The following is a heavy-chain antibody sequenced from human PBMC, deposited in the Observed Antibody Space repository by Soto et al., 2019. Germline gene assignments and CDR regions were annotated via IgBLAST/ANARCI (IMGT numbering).Heavy chain of an antibody. CDR1: GFTFSSYA. D-gene: IGHD2-2*01. V-gene: IGHV3-23*01. CDR3: AKASIVVVPAATDDAFDI. J-gene: IGHJ3*02. Sequence: GGSLRLSCAASGFTFSSYAMSWVRQGPGKGLEWVSAISGSGGSTYYADSVKGRFTISGDNSKNTLYLQMNSLRAEDTAVYYCAKASIVVVPAATDDAFDIWGQGTMVTVSS. CDR2: ISGSGGST.